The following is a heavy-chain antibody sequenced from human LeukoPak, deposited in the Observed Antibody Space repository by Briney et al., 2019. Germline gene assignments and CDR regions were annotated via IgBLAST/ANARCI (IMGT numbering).Heavy chain of an antibody. CDR2: ITYTGST. J-gene: IGHJ4*02. V-gene: IGHV4-59*01. CDR1: GDSISRYY. D-gene: IGHD3-3*02. CDR3: AASIWRTFIDY. Sequence: SETLSLTCTVSGDSISRYYWSWIRQPPGKGLEWPGYITYTGSTNYNPSLKSRVTISIDTSKMQFSLRVNSVTAADTAVYFCAASIWRTFIDYWGQGSLLTVSS.